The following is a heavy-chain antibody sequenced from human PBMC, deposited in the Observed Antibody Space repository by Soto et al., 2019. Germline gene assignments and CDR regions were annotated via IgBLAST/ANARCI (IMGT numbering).Heavy chain of an antibody. CDR1: GFTFSSYA. CDR2: ISGSGGST. J-gene: IGHJ6*02. V-gene: IGHV3-23*01. Sequence: ETLSLTCAASGFTFSSYAMSWVRQAPGKGLEWVSAISGSGGSTYYADSVKGRFTISRDNSKNTLYLQMNSLRAEDTAVYYCAKDRMSSNYYYYYGMDVWGQGTTVTVSS. CDR3: AKDRMSSNYYYYYGMDV.